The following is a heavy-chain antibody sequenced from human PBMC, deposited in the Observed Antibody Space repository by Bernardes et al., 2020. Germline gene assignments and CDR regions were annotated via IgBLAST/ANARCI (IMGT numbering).Heavy chain of an antibody. CDR2: IKSDGSST. Sequence: GGSLRLSCAASGFTFSDYWMHWVRQAPGKGLVWVSRIKSDGSSTNYVNSVKGRFTISRDNAKNTLYLQMNSLRAEDTAVYYFARERYYGSGRLTDFWGQGTLGTVSS. D-gene: IGHD3-10*01. J-gene: IGHJ4*03. CDR3: ARERYYGSGRLTDF. V-gene: IGHV3-74*01. CDR1: GFTFSDYW.